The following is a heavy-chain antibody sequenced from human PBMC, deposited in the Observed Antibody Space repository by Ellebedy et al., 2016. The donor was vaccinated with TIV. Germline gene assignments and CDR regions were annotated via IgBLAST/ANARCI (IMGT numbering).Heavy chain of an antibody. CDR2: ISPDGIST. Sequence: GGSLRLSCAASGFTFSSYWMHWVRQVPGTGLVWVSRISPDGISTAYADSVKGRFTISRDNAKNTLSLQMNSLRAEDTAVYYCARMSSYTSSSFSSFDSWGQGTLVTVSS. CDR3: ARMSSYTSSSFSSFDS. CDR1: GFTFSSYW. J-gene: IGHJ4*02. D-gene: IGHD6-6*01. V-gene: IGHV3-74*01.